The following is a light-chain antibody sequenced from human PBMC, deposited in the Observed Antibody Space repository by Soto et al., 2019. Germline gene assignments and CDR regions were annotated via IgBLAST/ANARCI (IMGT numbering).Light chain of an antibody. V-gene: IGLV2-8*01. CDR2: EVS. CDR3: QSYAGFYSFFYV. Sequence: QSVLTQPPSASGSPGQSVTISCTGTSSDVGAYNYVSWYQQLPGKAPKLIIYEVSKRPSGVPDRFSGSKSGNTASRTVSGLQADDEADYYLQSYAGFYSFFYVVGNGTKVTVL. J-gene: IGLJ1*01. CDR1: SSDVGAYNY.